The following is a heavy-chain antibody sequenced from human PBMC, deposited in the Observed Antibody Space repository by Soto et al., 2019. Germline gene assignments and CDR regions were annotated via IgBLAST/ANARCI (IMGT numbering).Heavy chain of an antibody. CDR1: GFTVSAKC. D-gene: IGHD6-19*01. Sequence: DVQLVESGGALVQPGGSLGLSCAVSGFTVSAKCMSWVRQAPGKGLEWLANINEDGSKKFYVDSVKGRFTISKDNAKNSLSLQLGSLRADDTAGYYCAREMHLGSGWGDIDIWGRGTMVTVAS. J-gene: IGHJ4*02. V-gene: IGHV3-7*03. CDR3: AREMHLGSGWGDIDI. CDR2: INEDGSKK.